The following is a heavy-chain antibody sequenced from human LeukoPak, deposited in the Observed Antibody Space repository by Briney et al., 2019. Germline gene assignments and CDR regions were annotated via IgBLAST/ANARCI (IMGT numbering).Heavy chain of an antibody. D-gene: IGHD5-18*01. J-gene: IGHJ4*02. CDR2: ISWNSGSI. Sequence: QPGRSLRLSCAASGFTFDDYAIHWVRQAPGKGREWVSGISWNSGSIGYADSVKGRITISRDNAKNSLYLQLNSLRAEDTALYYCAKGYSYGLFYAFDYWGQGTLVTVSS. CDR1: GFTFDDYA. V-gene: IGHV3-9*01. CDR3: AKGYSYGLFYAFDY.